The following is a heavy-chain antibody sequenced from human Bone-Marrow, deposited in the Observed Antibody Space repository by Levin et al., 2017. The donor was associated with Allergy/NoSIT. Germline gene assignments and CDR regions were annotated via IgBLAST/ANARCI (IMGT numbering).Heavy chain of an antibody. CDR2: IFPSDSDT. Sequence: GGSLRLSCQASGYSFTSYWFGWVRQRPGKGLEWMGLIFPSDSDTRVSPSFQGQIIMSVDKSISTAYLRGSSLKASDSAMYYCARRDSDGSNSFDYWGQGTLVTVSS. V-gene: IGHV5-51*01. J-gene: IGHJ4*02. CDR3: ARRDSDGSNSFDY. D-gene: IGHD4-23*01. CDR1: GYSFTSYW.